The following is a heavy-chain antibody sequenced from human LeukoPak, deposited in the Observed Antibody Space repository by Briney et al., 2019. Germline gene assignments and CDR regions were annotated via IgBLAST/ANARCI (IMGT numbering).Heavy chain of an antibody. CDR2: INPNSGGT. D-gene: IGHD6-13*01. Sequence: ASVKLSCRASGYTFTGYYMHWVRQAPGQGLEWMGWINPNSGGTNYAQKFQGRVTMTRDTSISTAYMELSRLRSDDTAVYYCARVGAAAGTFWFDPWGQGTLVTVSS. CDR1: GYTFTGYY. J-gene: IGHJ5*02. CDR3: ARVGAAAGTFWFDP. V-gene: IGHV1-2*02.